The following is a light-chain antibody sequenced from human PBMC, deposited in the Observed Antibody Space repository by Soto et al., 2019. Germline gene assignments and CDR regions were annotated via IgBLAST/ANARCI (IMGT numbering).Light chain of an antibody. CDR1: QGIAPY. CDR2: ATS. Sequence: DVQMTQSPSSLSAFVGDRVTITCRASQGIAPYLAWFQQKPEKVPKLLIYATSTLQSGVPSRFSGSGSGTDFTLTISSLQPEDVGTYYCQKYNSAPLPFGGGTKVEI. CDR3: QKYNSAPLP. V-gene: IGKV1-27*01. J-gene: IGKJ4*01.